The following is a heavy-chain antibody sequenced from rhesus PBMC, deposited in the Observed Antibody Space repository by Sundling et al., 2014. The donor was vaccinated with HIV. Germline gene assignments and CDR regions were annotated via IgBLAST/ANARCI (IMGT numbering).Heavy chain of an antibody. V-gene: IGHV4S9*01. Sequence: QLQLQESGPGLVKPSETLSLTCAVSGGSISDNYHWNWIRQAPGKGLEWIGNIYGSSGSSYYNPSLKSRVTISTDTSKNQFSLKLSSVTAADTAVYYCARDTYYYSGSYYSDTGSRFPNWGQGVLVHRLL. CDR3: ARDTYYYSGSYYSDTGSRFPN. CDR2: IYGSSGSS. D-gene: IGHD3-16*01. J-gene: IGHJ4*01. CDR1: GGSISDNYH.